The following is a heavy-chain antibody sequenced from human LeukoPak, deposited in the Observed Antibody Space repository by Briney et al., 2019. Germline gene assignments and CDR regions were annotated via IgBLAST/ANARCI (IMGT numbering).Heavy chain of an antibody. D-gene: IGHD5-24*01. J-gene: IGHJ3*01. CDR1: GYKFSRYA. CDR3: AKGFAGGTWLQDTSFDP. Sequence: GGSLRLSCIASGYKFSRYAMHWVSQAPGKGLEWVAFIRSDGSTENSADSAKGRFTVSRDNSKNTFYLQMSRLRVEDTAVYFCAKGFAGGTWLQDTSFDPWGQGTMVTVSS. V-gene: IGHV3-30*02. CDR2: IRSDGSTE.